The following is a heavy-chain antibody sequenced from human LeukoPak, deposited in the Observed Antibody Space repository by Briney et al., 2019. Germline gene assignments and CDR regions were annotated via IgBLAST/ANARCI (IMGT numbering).Heavy chain of an antibody. D-gene: IGHD4-17*01. J-gene: IGHJ4*02. V-gene: IGHV4-39*01. CDR3: ARLRGAMTPVTSDFDY. CDR1: GGSISGSSYY. Sequence: SETLSLTCTVSGGSISGSSYYWAWIRQPPGKGLEWVGSGFYSGSAYYNPSLKSRLTISVDTSKNQFSLDLRSVAAADTAVYYCARLRGAMTPVTSDFDYWGQGILVTVSS. CDR2: GFYSGSA.